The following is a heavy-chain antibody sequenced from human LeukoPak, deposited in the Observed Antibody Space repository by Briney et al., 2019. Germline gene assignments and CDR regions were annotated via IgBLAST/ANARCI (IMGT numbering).Heavy chain of an antibody. J-gene: IGHJ4*02. Sequence: PGDSLRLSCAASGFTFTKYWMTWVRQAPGMGLEWVARIKSKDVGGTAANAAPVEGRFTISRDDSKNTLYLQMNSLKTEDTAVYYCTTTQYSDSSLRYWGQGTPVTVSS. V-gene: IGHV3-15*01. CDR3: TTTQYSDSSLRY. CDR2: IKSKDVGGTA. D-gene: IGHD1-26*01. CDR1: GFTFTKYW.